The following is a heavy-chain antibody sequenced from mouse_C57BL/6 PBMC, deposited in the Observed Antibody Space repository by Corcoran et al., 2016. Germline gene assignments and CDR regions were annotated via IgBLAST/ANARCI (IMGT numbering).Heavy chain of an antibody. CDR1: GYTFTTYG. CDR3: ARGVTYYFDY. Sequence: QIQLVQSGPELKKPGETVKISCKASGYTFTTYGMSWVKQAPGKGLKWMGWINTYSGVPTYADDFKGRFAFSLETSASTAYLQINNLKNEDTATYFWARGVTYYFDYWGQGTTLTVSS. J-gene: IGHJ2*01. V-gene: IGHV9-3*01. D-gene: IGHD2-2*01. CDR2: INTYSGVP.